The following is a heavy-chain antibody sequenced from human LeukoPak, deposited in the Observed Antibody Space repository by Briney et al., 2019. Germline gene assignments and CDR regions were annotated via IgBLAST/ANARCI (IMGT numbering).Heavy chain of an antibody. CDR2: INSNSDTI. CDR1: GFTLSYYT. V-gene: IGHV3-48*01. CDR3: ARDKAMSDY. D-gene: IGHD5-18*01. Sequence: GGSLRLSCAASGFTLSYYTMNWVRPAPGGGLAWVSYINSNSDTIYYADSVNGRFTISRDNAKNSLYLQMNSLRAEDTAVYYCARDKAMSDYWGQGTLVTVSS. J-gene: IGHJ4*02.